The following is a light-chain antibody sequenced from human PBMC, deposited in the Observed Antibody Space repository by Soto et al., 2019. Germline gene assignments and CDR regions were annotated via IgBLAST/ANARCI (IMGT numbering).Light chain of an antibody. V-gene: IGLV2-18*02. CDR1: SSDVGSYNR. J-gene: IGLJ3*02. CDR2: QVS. CDR3: SSYTSSSTWV. Sequence: QSALTQPPSVSGSPGQSVTISCTGTSSDVGSYNRVSWYQQPPGTAPQLMFYQVSNRPSGVPDRFSGYKSGNTASLTISGHQAEDAADYYSSSYTSSSTWVFGGGTKLTVL.